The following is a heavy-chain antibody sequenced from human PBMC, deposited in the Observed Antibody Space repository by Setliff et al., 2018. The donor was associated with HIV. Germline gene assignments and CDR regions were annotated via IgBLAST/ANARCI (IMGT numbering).Heavy chain of an antibody. J-gene: IGHJ4*02. Sequence: PSETLSLTCTVSGDSIMNSVHYWDWIRQSPGRGLEWIGSTYYRGSTNYNPSLKSRVTMSVDTSKNQFSLKLSSVTAADTAVYYCARGNAQSGSYYDFWGQGPLVTVSS. CDR1: GDSIMNSVHY. V-gene: IGHV4-39*07. D-gene: IGHD3-10*01. CDR2: TYYRGST. CDR3: ARGNAQSGSYYDF.